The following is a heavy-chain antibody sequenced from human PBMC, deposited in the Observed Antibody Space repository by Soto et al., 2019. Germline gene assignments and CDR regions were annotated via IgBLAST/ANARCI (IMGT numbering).Heavy chain of an antibody. V-gene: IGHV4-34*01. Sequence: QVQLQQWGAGLLKPSETLSLTCAVYGGSFSGYYWSWIRQPPGKGLEWIGEINHSGSTNYNPSLKSRVTISVDTSKNQFSLKLSSVTAADTAVYYCARTISVLRYFDWFPRGFDPWGQGTLVTVSS. CDR2: INHSGST. CDR3: ARTISVLRYFDWFPRGFDP. D-gene: IGHD3-9*01. CDR1: GGSFSGYY. J-gene: IGHJ5*02.